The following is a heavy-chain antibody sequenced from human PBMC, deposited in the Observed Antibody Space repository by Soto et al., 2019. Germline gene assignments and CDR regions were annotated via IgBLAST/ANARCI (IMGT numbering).Heavy chain of an antibody. Sequence: LKIYCKGSGYSFTSYWISWVRQMPGKGLEWMGRIDPSDSYTNYSPSFQGHVTISADKSISTAYLQWSSLKASDTAMYYCASTNYYDSSGYYRYYGMDVWGQGTTVTVSS. J-gene: IGHJ6*02. D-gene: IGHD3-22*01. V-gene: IGHV5-10-1*01. CDR2: IDPSDSYT. CDR1: GYSFTSYW. CDR3: ASTNYYDSSGYYRYYGMDV.